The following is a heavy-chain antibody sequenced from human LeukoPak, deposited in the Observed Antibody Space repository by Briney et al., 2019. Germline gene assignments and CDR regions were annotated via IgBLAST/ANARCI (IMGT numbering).Heavy chain of an antibody. CDR1: GFSFDSLE. J-gene: IGHJ5*02. CDR2: IRSNGRST. Sequence: GGSLRLSCSASGFSFDSLEMHWVRQAPGKGLEYVSGIRSNGRSTYSADSVKGRFTISRDNSKNTLFLQMTSLRAEDTAIYYCARVQVLGTYDWFDPWGQGTLVTVSS. V-gene: IGHV3-64D*06. D-gene: IGHD4/OR15-4a*01. CDR3: ARVQVLGTYDWFDP.